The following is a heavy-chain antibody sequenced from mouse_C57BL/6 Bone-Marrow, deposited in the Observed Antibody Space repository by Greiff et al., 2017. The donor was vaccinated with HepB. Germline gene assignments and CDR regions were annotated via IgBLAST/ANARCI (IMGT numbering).Heavy chain of an antibody. V-gene: IGHV1-50*01. CDR2: IDPSDSYT. J-gene: IGHJ3*01. CDR3: ARGGVGGFAY. Sequence: QVQLQQPGAELVKPGASVKLSCKASGYTFTSYWMQWVKQRPGQGLEWIGEIDPSDSYTNYNQKFKGKATLTVDTSSSTAYMQLSSLTSEDSAVYYCARGGVGGFAYWGQGTLVTVSA. CDR1: GYTFTSYW.